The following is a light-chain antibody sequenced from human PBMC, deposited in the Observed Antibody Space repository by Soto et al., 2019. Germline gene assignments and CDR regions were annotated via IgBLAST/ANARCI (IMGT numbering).Light chain of an antibody. J-gene: IGKJ3*01. Sequence: IQLTQSPSSVSASVGDRVTITCRANQHIDRWLAWFQQKPGKAPELLIYGASILESWVPSRFNGSRSGTDFTLTISGLQPEDFATYYCHQAHTFPYTFGPGTKVDMK. CDR3: HQAHTFPYT. CDR2: GAS. V-gene: IGKV1-12*01. CDR1: QHIDRW.